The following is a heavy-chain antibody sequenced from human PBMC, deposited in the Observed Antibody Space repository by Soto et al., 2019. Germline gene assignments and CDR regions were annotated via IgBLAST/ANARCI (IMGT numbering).Heavy chain of an antibody. Sequence: SGAKMGNPTQTVTLTFSFSGFSLSTSGMCVSWIRQPPGKALEWLALIDWGDDKYYSTSLKTRLTISKDTSKNQVVLTMTNMDPVDTATYYCARTDSYYYYGMDVWGQGTTVTVSS. CDR2: IDWGDDK. J-gene: IGHJ6*02. CDR3: ARTDSYYYYGMDV. D-gene: IGHD3-22*01. CDR1: GFSLSTSGMC. V-gene: IGHV2-70*01.